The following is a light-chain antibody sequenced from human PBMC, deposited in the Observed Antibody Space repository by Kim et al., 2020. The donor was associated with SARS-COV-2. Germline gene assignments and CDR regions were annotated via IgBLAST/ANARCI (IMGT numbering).Light chain of an antibody. CDR1: SLRSYY. V-gene: IGLV3-19*01. J-gene: IGLJ3*02. Sequence: ALGQTVRITCQGDSLRSYYASWYQQKPGQAPVLVIYGKNNRPSGIPDRFSGSSSGNTDSLTITGAQAEDEADYYCNSRDSSGNPWVFGGGTQLTVL. CDR3: NSRDSSGNPWV. CDR2: GKN.